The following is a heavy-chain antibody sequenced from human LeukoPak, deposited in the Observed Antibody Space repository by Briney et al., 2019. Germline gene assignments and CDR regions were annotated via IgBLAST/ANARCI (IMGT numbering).Heavy chain of an antibody. CDR2: IYTSGST. CDR1: GGSISSYY. D-gene: IGHD6-19*01. Sequence: SETLSLTCTVSGGSISSYYWSWIRQPAGKGLEWIGRIYTSGSTNYNPSLKSRVTMSVDTSKNQFSLKLSSVTAADTAVYYCARDRQQWLVRGYYYYYMDVWGKGTTVTVSS. V-gene: IGHV4-4*07. CDR3: ARDRQQWLVRGYYYYYMDV. J-gene: IGHJ6*03.